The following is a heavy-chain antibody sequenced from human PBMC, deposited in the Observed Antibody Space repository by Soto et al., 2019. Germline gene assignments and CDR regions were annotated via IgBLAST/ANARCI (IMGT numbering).Heavy chain of an antibody. CDR3: ARSYAPFYDSSYYGLARNYFDY. CDR2: IAFDGSNK. J-gene: IGHJ4*02. Sequence: GGSLRLSCVGSGFTFGSHAMNWVRQAPGKGLEWVSVIAFDGSNKYYADSVRGRFTISRDNSKNTLFLQMDSLRPDDSAIYYGARSYAPFYDSSYYGLARNYFDYWGQGTLVTVSS. V-gene: IGHV3-30*04. D-gene: IGHD3-22*01. CDR1: GFTFGSHA.